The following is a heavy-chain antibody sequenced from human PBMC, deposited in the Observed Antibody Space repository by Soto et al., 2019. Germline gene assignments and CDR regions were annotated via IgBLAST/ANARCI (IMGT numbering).Heavy chain of an antibody. V-gene: IGHV3-23*01. J-gene: IGHJ6*02. Sequence: TGGSLRLSCAASGFTFSNYAMSLVRQAQGKGLEWVSAISGSGGSTYYADSVKGRFTISRDNSKNTLYLQMNSLRAEDTAVYYCARTRGRKVGATTRYYYYGMDVWGQGTTVTVSS. D-gene: IGHD1-26*01. CDR1: GFTFSNYA. CDR2: ISGSGGST. CDR3: ARTRGRKVGATTRYYYYGMDV.